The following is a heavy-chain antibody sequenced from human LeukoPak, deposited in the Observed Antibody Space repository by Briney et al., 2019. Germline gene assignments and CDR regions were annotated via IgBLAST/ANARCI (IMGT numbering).Heavy chain of an antibody. CDR3: ARGPYTIFGVVTTYYYYMDV. Sequence: ASVKVSCKASGYTFTSYDINWVRQATGQGLEWMGWMNPNSGNTGYAQKFQGRVTITRNTSISTAYMELSSLRSEDTAVYYCARGPYTIFGVVTTYYYYMDVWGKGTTVTVSS. CDR1: GYTFTSYD. CDR2: MNPNSGNT. D-gene: IGHD3-3*01. J-gene: IGHJ6*03. V-gene: IGHV1-8*03.